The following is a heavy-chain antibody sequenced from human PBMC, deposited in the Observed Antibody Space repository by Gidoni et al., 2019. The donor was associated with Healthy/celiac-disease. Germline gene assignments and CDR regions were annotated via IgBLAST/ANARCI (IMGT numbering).Heavy chain of an antibody. CDR2: ISYDGSNK. V-gene: IGHV3-30-3*01. D-gene: IGHD2-21*02. CDR3: ATAYCGGDCHERYFDY. CDR1: GFTFRSYA. J-gene: IGHJ4*02. Sequence: QVQLVESGGGVVQPGRSLRLSCAASGFTFRSYAMHWVRQAPGKGLEWVAVISYDGSNKYYADSVKGRFTISRDNSKNTLYLQMNSLRAEDTAVYYCATAYCGGDCHERYFDYWGQGTLVTVSS.